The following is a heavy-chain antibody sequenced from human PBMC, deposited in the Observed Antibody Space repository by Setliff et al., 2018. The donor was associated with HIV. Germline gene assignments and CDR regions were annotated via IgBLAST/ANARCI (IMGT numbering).Heavy chain of an antibody. J-gene: IGHJ5*01. Sequence: HPGGSLRLSCVASGITVSTNFMTWIRQAPGKGLQWVSVIDSGGSAFYTDAVKGRFTVSRDNSQNTLYLQMSRLRVDDTGVYFCASGALSRLLEWLSLDSWGQGTQVTVSS. CDR2: IDSGGSA. CDR1: GITVSTNF. D-gene: IGHD3-3*01. V-gene: IGHV3-53*01. CDR3: ASGALSRLLEWLSLDS.